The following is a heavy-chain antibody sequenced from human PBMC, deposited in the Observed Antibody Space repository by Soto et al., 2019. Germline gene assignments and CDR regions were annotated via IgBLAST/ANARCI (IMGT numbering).Heavy chain of an antibody. Sequence: SEALSLTCAVYGGSFSGYYWSWIRQPPGKGLEWIGEINHSGSTNYNPSLKSRVTISVDTSKNQFSLKLSSVTAADTAVYYCARGAGIAARKDFDYWGQGTLVTVSS. CDR3: ARGAGIAARKDFDY. CDR1: GGSFSGYY. V-gene: IGHV4-34*01. CDR2: INHSGST. J-gene: IGHJ4*02. D-gene: IGHD6-6*01.